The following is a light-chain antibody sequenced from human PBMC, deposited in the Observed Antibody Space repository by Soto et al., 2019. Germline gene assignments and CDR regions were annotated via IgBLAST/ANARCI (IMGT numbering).Light chain of an antibody. CDR3: QSYDTSLSAVV. CDR2: GNN. J-gene: IGLJ3*02. CDR1: SSNIGAGYD. Sequence: QSVLTQPPSVSGAPGQRVTISCTGSSSNIGAGYDVRWYQQLPGTAPKLLIYGNNTRPSGVPDRFSGSKSGTSASLAITGLQAEDEADYYCQSYDTSLSAVVFGGGTQLTVL. V-gene: IGLV1-40*01.